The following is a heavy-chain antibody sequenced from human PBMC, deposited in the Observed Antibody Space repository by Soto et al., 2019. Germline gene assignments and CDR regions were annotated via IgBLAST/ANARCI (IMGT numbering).Heavy chain of an antibody. CDR2: IYTSGST. CDR3: AREFGYDFWSGYFPDAFDI. Sequence: ETLSLTCTVSGGSISSYYWSWIRQPAGKGLEWIGRIYTSGSTNYNPSLKSRVTMSVDTSKNQFSLKLSSVTAADTAVYYCAREFGYDFWSGYFPDAFDIWGQGTMVTVSS. V-gene: IGHV4-4*07. CDR1: GGSISSYY. D-gene: IGHD3-3*01. J-gene: IGHJ3*02.